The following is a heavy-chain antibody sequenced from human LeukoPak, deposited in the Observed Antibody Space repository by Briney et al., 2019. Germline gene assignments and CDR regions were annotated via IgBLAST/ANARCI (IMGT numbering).Heavy chain of an antibody. Sequence: SETLSLTCTVSGGSISSSSYYWGWIRQPPGKGLEWIGSIYYSGSTYYNPSLKSRVTISVDTSKNQFSLKLSSVTAADTAVYYCARLTPNSSGWGQGTLVTVSS. CDR1: GGSISSSSYY. CDR3: ARLTPNSSG. V-gene: IGHV4-39*01. J-gene: IGHJ4*02. D-gene: IGHD6-19*01. CDR2: IYYSGST.